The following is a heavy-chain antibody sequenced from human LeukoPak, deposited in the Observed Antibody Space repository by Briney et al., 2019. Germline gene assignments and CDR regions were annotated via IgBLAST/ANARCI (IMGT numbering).Heavy chain of an antibody. CDR1: GFTFSTYW. J-gene: IGHJ4*02. CDR3: ARDGTGYSSGSYDY. D-gene: IGHD6-19*01. Sequence: GGSLRLSCAASGFTFSTYWMSWVRQAPGKGLEWVSYISSSSSTIYYADSVKGRFTISRDNAKNSLYLQMNSLRAEDTAVYYCARDGTGYSSGSYDYWGQGTLVTVSS. V-gene: IGHV3-48*01. CDR2: ISSSSSTI.